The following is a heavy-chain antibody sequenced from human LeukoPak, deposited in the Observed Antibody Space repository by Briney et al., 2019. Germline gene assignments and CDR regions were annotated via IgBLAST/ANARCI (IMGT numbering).Heavy chain of an antibody. CDR1: GFPFSSYE. Sequence: GGSLLLSCAASGFPFSSYEMNWVRQAPGKGLEGVAYISSSGSTIYYADSVKGRFTISRDNAKNSLYLQMNSLRAEDTAVYYCARIAAAGEYGMDVWGKGTTVTVSS. D-gene: IGHD6-13*01. CDR2: ISSSGSTI. V-gene: IGHV3-48*03. J-gene: IGHJ6*04. CDR3: ARIAAAGEYGMDV.